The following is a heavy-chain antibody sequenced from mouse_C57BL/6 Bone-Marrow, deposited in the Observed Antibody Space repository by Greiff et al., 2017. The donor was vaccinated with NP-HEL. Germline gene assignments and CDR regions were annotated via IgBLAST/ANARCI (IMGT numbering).Heavy chain of an antibody. J-gene: IGHJ2*01. CDR1: GYSITSGYY. V-gene: IGHV3-6*01. CDR3: ARDRTITTVVPLYFDY. Sequence: EVKLMESGPGLVKPSQSLSLTCSVTGYSITSGYYWNWIRQFPGNKLEWMGCISYDGSNNYNPSLKNRISITRDTSKNQFFLKLNSVTTEDTATYYCARDRTITTVVPLYFDYWGQGTTLTVSS. D-gene: IGHD1-1*01. CDR2: ISYDGSN.